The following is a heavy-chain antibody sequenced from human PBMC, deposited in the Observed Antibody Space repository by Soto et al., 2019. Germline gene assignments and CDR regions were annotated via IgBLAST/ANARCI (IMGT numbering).Heavy chain of an antibody. D-gene: IGHD1-20*01. CDR2: ISSSGSTI. CDR3: AREKRRSITGTDAFDI. Sequence: GGSLRLSCAASGFTFSSYEMNWVRQDPGKGLEWVSYISSSGSTIYYADSVKGRFTISRDNAKNSLYLQMNSLRAEDTAVYYCAREKRRSITGTDAFDIWGQGTMVTVPS. V-gene: IGHV3-48*03. CDR1: GFTFSSYE. J-gene: IGHJ3*02.